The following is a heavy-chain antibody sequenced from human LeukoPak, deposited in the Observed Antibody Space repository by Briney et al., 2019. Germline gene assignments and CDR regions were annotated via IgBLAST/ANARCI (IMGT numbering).Heavy chain of an antibody. D-gene: IGHD6-25*01. CDR2: IKQDESEK. Sequence: PSETLSLTCTVSGGSISSSSYYWGWVRQAPGKGLEWVANIKQDESEKYYVDSVKGRFTISRDNAKNSLYLQMDSLRAEDTAVYYCARVLDNSSSRYQSLKYWGQGTLVTVSS. CDR3: ARVLDNSSSRYQSLKY. J-gene: IGHJ4*02. V-gene: IGHV3-7*01. CDR1: GGSISSSSYY.